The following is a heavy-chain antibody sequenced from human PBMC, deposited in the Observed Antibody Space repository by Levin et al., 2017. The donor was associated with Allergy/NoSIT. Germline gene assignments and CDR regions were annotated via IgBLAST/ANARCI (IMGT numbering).Heavy chain of an antibody. CDR3: ARALRYFLPEGGKVATNSFDY. Sequence: SSETLSLTCAVYGGSFSGYYWSWIRQPPGKGLEWIGEINHSGSTNYNPSLKSRVTISVDTSKNQFSLKLSSVTAADTAVYYCARALRYFLPEGGKVATNSFDYWGQGTLVTVSS. V-gene: IGHV4-34*01. J-gene: IGHJ4*02. D-gene: IGHD5-12*01. CDR2: INHSGST. CDR1: GGSFSGYY.